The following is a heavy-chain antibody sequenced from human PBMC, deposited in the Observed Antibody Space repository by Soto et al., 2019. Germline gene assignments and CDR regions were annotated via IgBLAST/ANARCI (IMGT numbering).Heavy chain of an antibody. D-gene: IGHD6-13*01. CDR1: GFTFDDYA. CDR3: AKVRQQQLARDAFDI. CDR2: ISWNSGSI. Sequence: GGSLSLSCAASGFTFDDYAMHWVRQAPGKGLEWVSGISWNSGSIGYADSVKGRFTISRDNAKNSLYLQMNSLRAEDTALYYCAKVRQQQLARDAFDIWGQGTMVTVSS. J-gene: IGHJ3*02. V-gene: IGHV3-9*01.